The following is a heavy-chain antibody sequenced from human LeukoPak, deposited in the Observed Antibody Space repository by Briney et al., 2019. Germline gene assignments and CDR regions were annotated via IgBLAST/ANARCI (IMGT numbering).Heavy chain of an antibody. CDR2: MNPNSGNT. CDR3: AKEAVASTGEFYFDY. J-gene: IGHJ4*02. V-gene: IGHV1-8*02. D-gene: IGHD6-19*01. CDR1: GYTFTSYG. Sequence: ASVKVSCKASGYTFTSYGISWVRQATGQGLEWMGWMNPNSGNTGYAQKFQGRVTMTRNTSISTAYMELSSLRSEDTAVYYCAKEAVASTGEFYFDYWGQGTLVTVSS.